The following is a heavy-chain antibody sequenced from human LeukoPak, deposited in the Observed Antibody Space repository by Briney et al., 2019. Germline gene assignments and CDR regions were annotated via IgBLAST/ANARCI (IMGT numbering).Heavy chain of an antibody. CDR3: ARVSSYYDSSGYMNAFDI. CDR1: GFTFSDYE. CDR2: ISSSGTTI. Sequence: GGSLRLSCAVSGFTFSDYEINWVRQTPGKGLEWVSYISSSGTTIYYADSVRGRFTISRDNSKNTLYLQMNSLRAEDTVVYYCARVSSYYDSSGYMNAFDIWGQGTMVTVSS. V-gene: IGHV3-48*03. D-gene: IGHD3-22*01. J-gene: IGHJ3*02.